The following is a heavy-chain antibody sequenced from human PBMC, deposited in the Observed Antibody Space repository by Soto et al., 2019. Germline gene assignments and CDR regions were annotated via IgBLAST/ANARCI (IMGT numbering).Heavy chain of an antibody. V-gene: IGHV3-7*03. J-gene: IGHJ4*02. CDR2: IKQDGSEK. Sequence: GGSLRLSCAASGFTFSSYWMSWVRQAPGKGLEWVANIKQDGSEKYYVDSVKGRFTISIDNAKNSLYLQMNSLRAEDTAVYYCARDVAARPPHLFDYWGQGTLVTVSS. CDR1: GFTFSSYW. D-gene: IGHD6-6*01. CDR3: ARDVAARPPHLFDY.